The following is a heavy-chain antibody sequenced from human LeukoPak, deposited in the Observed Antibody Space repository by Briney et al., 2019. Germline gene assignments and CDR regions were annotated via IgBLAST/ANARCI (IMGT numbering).Heavy chain of an antibody. D-gene: IGHD5-18*01. V-gene: IGHV3-7*01. CDR3: ARFVDTEYFDY. CDR1: GFTFTTYW. Sequence: GGSLRLSCTASGFTFTTYWMSWVRQAPGKGLEWVAIIKQDGSEKYYVDSVKGRFTISRDNAKNSLYLQMNSLRAEDTAVYYCARFVDTEYFDYWGQGTLVTVSS. J-gene: IGHJ4*02. CDR2: IKQDGSEK.